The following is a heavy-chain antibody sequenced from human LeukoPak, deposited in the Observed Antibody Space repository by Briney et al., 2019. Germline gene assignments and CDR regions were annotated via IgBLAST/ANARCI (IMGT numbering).Heavy chain of an antibody. J-gene: IGHJ6*03. CDR2: ISASGGTT. D-gene: IGHD1-14*01. CDR3: AKDSKRYPLDYYMDV. Sequence: GGSLRLSCAASGLTLSNYAMIWVRQAPGKGLEWVSSISASGGTTYYADSVKGRFTISRDNPKNTLYLQMSSPSAEDTAIYYCAKDSKRYPLDYYMDVWGKGTTVTVSS. CDR1: GLTLSNYA. V-gene: IGHV3-23*01.